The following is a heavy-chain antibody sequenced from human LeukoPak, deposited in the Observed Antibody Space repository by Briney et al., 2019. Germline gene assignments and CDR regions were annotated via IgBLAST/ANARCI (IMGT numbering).Heavy chain of an antibody. Sequence: GGSLRLSCAASGFTYTNYWVSWFRQAPGQGLEWVASIKQDGSERYYVDSVKGRFTIFRDNAKNSLFLQLSSLRVEDTAVYYCARGSMHVYHLYTDYWGQGTLVIVSS. J-gene: IGHJ4*02. D-gene: IGHD3-16*01. CDR2: IKQDGSER. CDR3: ARGSMHVYHLYTDY. V-gene: IGHV3-7*01. CDR1: GFTYTNYW.